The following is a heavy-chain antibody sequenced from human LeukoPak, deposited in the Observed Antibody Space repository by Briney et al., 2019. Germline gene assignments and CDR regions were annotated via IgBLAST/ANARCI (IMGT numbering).Heavy chain of an antibody. Sequence: ASVKVSWKASGYTFTSFAINWVRQAPGQGLEWMGRIRVYNGNTNYAQKLQGRVTMTTDTSTSTAYMELRSLRSDDTAVYYCARAAREGAAAGTNAFDIWGQGTMVTVSS. V-gene: IGHV1-18*01. CDR2: IRVYNGNT. D-gene: IGHD6-13*01. J-gene: IGHJ3*02. CDR1: GYTFTSFA. CDR3: ARAAREGAAAGTNAFDI.